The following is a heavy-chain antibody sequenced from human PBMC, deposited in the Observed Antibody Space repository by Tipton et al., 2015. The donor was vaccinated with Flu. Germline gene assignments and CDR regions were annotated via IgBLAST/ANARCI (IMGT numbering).Heavy chain of an antibody. Sequence: LRLSCTVSGGSISSYYWSWIRQPAGKGLEWIGRIYTSGSTNYNPSLKSRVTMSVGTSKNQFSLKLSSVTAADTAVYYCARGGAADGFYYYYGMDVWGQGTTVTVSS. CDR1: GGSISSYY. J-gene: IGHJ6*02. V-gene: IGHV4-4*07. CDR2: IYTSGST. D-gene: IGHD6-13*01. CDR3: ARGGAADGFYYYYGMDV.